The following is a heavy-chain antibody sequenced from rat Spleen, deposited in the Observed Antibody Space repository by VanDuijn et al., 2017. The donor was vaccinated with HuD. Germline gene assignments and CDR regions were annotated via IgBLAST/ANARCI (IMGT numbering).Heavy chain of an antibody. CDR2: ISTSGGST. CDR3: TREETLYWYFDF. CDR1: GFTFSNYG. V-gene: IGHV5-19*01. D-gene: IGHD3-4*01. Sequence: EVQLVESGGGLVQPGRSLKLSCAASGFTFSNYGMHWIRQAPTKGLEWVASISTSGGSTYYRDSVKGRFTISRDDAKSILYLQMNSLRSEDTATYYCTREETLYWYFDFWGPGTMVTVSS. J-gene: IGHJ1*01.